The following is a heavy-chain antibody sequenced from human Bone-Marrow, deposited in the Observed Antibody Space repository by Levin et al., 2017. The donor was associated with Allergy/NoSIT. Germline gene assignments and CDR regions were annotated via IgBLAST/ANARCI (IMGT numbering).Heavy chain of an antibody. D-gene: IGHD2-2*01. CDR3: ARGGARIVVVPAAMPVWWFDP. Sequence: SETLSLTCTVSGGSISSYYWSWIRQPPGKGLEWIGYIYYSGSTNYNPSLKSRVTISVDTSKNQFSLKLSSVTAADTAVYYCARGGARIVVVPAAMPVWWFDPWGQGTLVTVSS. J-gene: IGHJ5*02. CDR1: GGSISSYY. V-gene: IGHV4-59*01. CDR2: IYYSGST.